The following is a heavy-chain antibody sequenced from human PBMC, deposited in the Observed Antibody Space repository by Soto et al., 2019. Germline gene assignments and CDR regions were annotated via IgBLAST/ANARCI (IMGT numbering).Heavy chain of an antibody. CDR1: GFTLSGYA. CDR2: ISSNGVGT. J-gene: IGHJ6*03. V-gene: IGHV3-64*01. CDR3: ASRARPDFYYMDV. Sequence: EVQLAESGGGLAQPGGSLRLSCAASGFTLSGYAMDWVRQAPGKGLEYVSGISSNGVGTYYANSVQGRFTISRDNSKNTVYLQICSLRPEDMAVYYCASRARPDFYYMDVWGKGTTVTVSS. D-gene: IGHD6-6*01.